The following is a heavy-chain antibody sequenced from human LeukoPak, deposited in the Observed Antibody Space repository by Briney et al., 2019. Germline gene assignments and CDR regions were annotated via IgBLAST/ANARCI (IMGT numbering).Heavy chain of an antibody. CDR3: ARVWQQQLSNRPYYYYGMDV. D-gene: IGHD6-13*01. J-gene: IGHJ6*02. CDR2: INPSGGST. Sequence: GASVKVSCKASGYTFTSYYMHWVRQAPGRGLEWMGIINPSGGSTSYAQKFQGRVTMTRDTSTSTVYMELSSLRSEDTAVYYCARVWQQQLSNRPYYYYGMDVWGQGTTVTVSS. CDR1: GYTFTSYY. V-gene: IGHV1-46*01.